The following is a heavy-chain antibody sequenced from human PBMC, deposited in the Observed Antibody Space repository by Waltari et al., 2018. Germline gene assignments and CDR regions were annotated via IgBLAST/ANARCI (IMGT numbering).Heavy chain of an antibody. V-gene: IGHV1-69*02. CDR3: ARSGEMKGTVDY. CDR1: GGTFSTYT. Sequence: HVQLEQSGAEVKKPGSSVKVSCMASGGTFSTYTVTWVRQAPGQGLEWMGSIIPFLGISKYAQSLQARLTITVDQSTNTGYMELNNLRPEDTGVYYCARSGEMKGTVDYWGQGTLVTVSS. D-gene: IGHD1-1*01. J-gene: IGHJ4*02. CDR2: IIPFLGIS.